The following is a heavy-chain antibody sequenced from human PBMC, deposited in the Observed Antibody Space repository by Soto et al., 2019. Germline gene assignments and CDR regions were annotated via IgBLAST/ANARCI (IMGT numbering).Heavy chain of an antibody. V-gene: IGHV3-23*01. CDR2: ISGSGGST. Sequence: GGSLRLSCAASGFTFSSYAMSWVRQAPGKGLEWVSAISGSGGSTYYADSVKGRFTISRDNSKNTLYLQMNSLRAEDTAVYYCAKVLFRRARPGDYYDYWGQGTLVTVSS. CDR1: GFTFSSYA. CDR3: AKVLFRRARPGDYYDY. J-gene: IGHJ4*02. D-gene: IGHD3-10*02.